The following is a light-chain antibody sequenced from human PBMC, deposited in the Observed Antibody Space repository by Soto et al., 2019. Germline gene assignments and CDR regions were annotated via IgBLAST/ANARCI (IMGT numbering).Light chain of an antibody. CDR3: QQYNNWPLYT. V-gene: IGKV3-15*01. CDR2: GAS. CDR1: QSVSSN. J-gene: IGKJ2*01. Sequence: EIVMTQSPATLSVSPGERATLSCRASQSVSSNLAWYQQKPGQAPTLLIHGASTRATGIPARFSGSGSGTEFTLTISSLQSEDFAVYYCQQYNNWPLYTFGQGTKLEIK.